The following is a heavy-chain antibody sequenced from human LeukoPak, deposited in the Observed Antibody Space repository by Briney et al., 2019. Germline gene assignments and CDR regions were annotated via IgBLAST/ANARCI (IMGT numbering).Heavy chain of an antibody. CDR2: SYYSGST. CDR3: ARGYYDSSGYYYFDY. D-gene: IGHD3-22*01. V-gene: IGHV4-59*01. J-gene: IGHJ4*02. CDR1: GGSISSYY. Sequence: PSETLSLTYTVSGGSISSYYWSWIRQPPGKGLEWIAYSYYSGSTNYNPSLKSRVTISVDTSKNQFSLKLSSVTAADTAVYYCARGYYDSSGYYYFDYWGQGTLVTVSS.